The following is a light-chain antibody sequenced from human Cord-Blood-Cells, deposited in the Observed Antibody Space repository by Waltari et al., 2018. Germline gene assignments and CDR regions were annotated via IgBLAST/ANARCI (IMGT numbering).Light chain of an antibody. V-gene: IGLV1-40*01. CDR3: QSYDSSLSGSV. CDR1: SSNIGAGYD. J-gene: IGLJ3*02. CDR2: GNS. Sequence: QSVLTQPPSVSGAPGQRVTISSTGSSSNIGAGYDVHWYQQLPGTAPKLLIYGNSNRPSGFPDRFSGSKYGTSASLAITGLQAEDEADYYCQSYDSSLSGSVFGGGTKLTVL.